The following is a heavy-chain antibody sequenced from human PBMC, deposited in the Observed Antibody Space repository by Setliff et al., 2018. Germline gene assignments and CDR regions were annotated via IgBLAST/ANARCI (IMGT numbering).Heavy chain of an antibody. CDR3: ARDLVGATADF. CDR2: INIDGRSI. Sequence: QSGGSLRLSCAASGFTFSIYWMHWVRQVPGKGLEWVSRINIDGRSINYADSVRGRFTISRDNAKNTVYLQMNSLRGDDTAVYHCARDLVGATADFWGRGTLVTVSS. V-gene: IGHV3-74*01. D-gene: IGHD1-26*01. CDR1: GFTFSIYW. J-gene: IGHJ4*02.